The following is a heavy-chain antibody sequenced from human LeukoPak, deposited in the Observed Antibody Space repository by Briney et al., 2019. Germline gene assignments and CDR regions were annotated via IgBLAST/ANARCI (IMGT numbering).Heavy chain of an antibody. CDR1: GGSISSYY. CDR2: IYYSGST. D-gene: IGHD1-26*01. Sequence: SETLSLTFTVSGGSISSYYWSWIRQPPGKGLEWIGYIYYSGSTNYNPSLKSRVTISVDTSKNQFSLKLSSVTAADTAVYYCARGGRASGSFDYWGQGTLVTVSS. V-gene: IGHV4-59*01. CDR3: ARGGRASGSFDY. J-gene: IGHJ4*02.